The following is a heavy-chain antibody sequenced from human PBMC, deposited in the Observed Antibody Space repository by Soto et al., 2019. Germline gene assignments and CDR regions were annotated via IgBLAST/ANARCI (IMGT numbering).Heavy chain of an antibody. D-gene: IGHD2-21*02. CDR3: AKDRTHIVMVTSFDY. CDR2: ISGSGGST. V-gene: IGHV3-23*01. Sequence: GGSLRLSCAASAASGFTFSSYAMSWVRQAPGKGLEWVSAISGSGGSTYYADSVKGRFTISRDNSKNTLYLQMNSLRAEDTAVYYCAKDRTHIVMVTSFDYWGQGTQVTVSS. J-gene: IGHJ4*02. CDR1: GFTFSSYA.